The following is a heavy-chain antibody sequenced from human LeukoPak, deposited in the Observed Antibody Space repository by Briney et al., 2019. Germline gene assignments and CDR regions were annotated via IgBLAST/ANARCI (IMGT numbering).Heavy chain of an antibody. CDR3: AREVVLLSTFGVAPRGTWVDP. CDR1: GGSINSDF. V-gene: IGHV4-59*01. D-gene: IGHD3-3*01. Sequence: PSGTLSLTCTVSGGSINSDFWTWIRQPPGKGLEWIGNVYYSGTTNYNPSLKSRVSISVDTSKSQFFLKLTSVTAADTAVYYCAREVVLLSTFGVAPRGTWVDPWGQGTLVTVSA. J-gene: IGHJ5*02. CDR2: VYYSGTT.